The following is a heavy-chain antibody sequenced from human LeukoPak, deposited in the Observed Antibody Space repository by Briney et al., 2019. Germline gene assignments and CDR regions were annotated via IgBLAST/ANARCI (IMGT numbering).Heavy chain of an antibody. J-gene: IGHJ4*02. V-gene: IGHV4-59*08. CDR1: GGSIGSYY. D-gene: IGHD1-26*01. CDR3: ARTRYSGRYGDYFDY. CDR2: IYYSGST. Sequence: SETLSLTCTVSGGSIGSYYWSWIRQPPGKGLEWIGYIYYSGSTNYNPSLKSRVTISVDTSKNQFSLKLSSVTAAETAVYYCARTRYSGRYGDYFDYWGQGTLVTVSS.